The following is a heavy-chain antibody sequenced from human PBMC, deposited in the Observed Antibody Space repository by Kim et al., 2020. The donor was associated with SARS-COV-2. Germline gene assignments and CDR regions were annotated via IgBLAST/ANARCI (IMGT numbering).Heavy chain of an antibody. J-gene: IGHJ6*03. D-gene: IGHD2-2*01. V-gene: IGHV3-30*18. CDR3: AKDSICSSTSCRKPKYRSCMDI. CDR1: GFTFSSYG. Sequence: GGSLRLSCAASGFTFSSYGMHWVRQAPGKGLEWVAVISYDGSNKYYADSVKGRFTISRDNSKNTLYLQMNSLRAEDTAVYYCAKDSICSSTSCRKPKYRSCMDIWGKRTTVTVSS. CDR2: ISYDGSNK.